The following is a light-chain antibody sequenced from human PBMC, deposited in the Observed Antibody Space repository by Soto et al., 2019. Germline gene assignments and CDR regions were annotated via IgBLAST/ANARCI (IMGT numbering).Light chain of an antibody. J-gene: IGKJ1*01. V-gene: IGKV1-5*01. CDR1: QTISSW. CDR2: HAS. Sequence: DIQITHSPDTVYRSXGAGVTITCRASQTISSWLAWYQQKPGKAPKLLIFHASSLESGVPSRFSGSGSGTEFTLTISSLQSDDFATYYCQQYSSYPTFGQGTKVDIK. CDR3: QQYSSYPT.